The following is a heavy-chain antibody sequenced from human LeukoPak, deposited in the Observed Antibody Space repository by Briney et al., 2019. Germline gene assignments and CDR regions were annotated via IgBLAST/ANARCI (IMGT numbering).Heavy chain of an antibody. Sequence: GGALRLSCAAYGFTPSSDSMNRGRQAPGKGVGWVSSISSSSSYIHSPDSVKGRFTISRDNAKNPLYLQMNSLRAEDTAVYYCARDLYDSGAYSSPIDYWGQGTLVTVSS. D-gene: IGHD3-22*01. J-gene: IGHJ4*02. V-gene: IGHV3-21*01. CDR3: ARDLYDSGAYSSPIDY. CDR1: GFTPSSDS. CDR2: ISSSSSYI.